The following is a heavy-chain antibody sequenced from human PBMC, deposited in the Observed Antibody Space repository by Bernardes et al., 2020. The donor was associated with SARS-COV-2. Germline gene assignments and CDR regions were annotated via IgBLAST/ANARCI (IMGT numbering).Heavy chain of an antibody. Sequence: AGSLIRSCAASGFTFSDYWMHWVRQAPGQGLEWVSRINNDGTTTPCADSVKGRFTISRDNSKNTLYLQMNSLRAEDTAVYFCARDRYGANDYWGQGTLVTVSS. D-gene: IGHD4-17*01. CDR2: INNDGTTT. CDR3: ARDRYGANDY. CDR1: GFTFSDYW. J-gene: IGHJ4*02. V-gene: IGHV3-74*01.